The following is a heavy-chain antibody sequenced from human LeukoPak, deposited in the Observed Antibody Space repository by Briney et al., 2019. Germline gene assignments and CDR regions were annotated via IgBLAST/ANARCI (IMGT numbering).Heavy chain of an antibody. D-gene: IGHD5-12*01. CDR1: GFTVSSNY. J-gene: IGHJ4*02. Sequence: GRSLRLSCAASGFTVSSNYMSWVRQAPRKGLEWVSIIYSGGFTSYAGSVKGRFTISRDTSKNTLYLQMNSLRAEDTAVYYCARGRYSGYDLSFDYWGQGTLVTVSS. CDR2: IYSGGFT. CDR3: ARGRYSGYDLSFDY. V-gene: IGHV3-53*01.